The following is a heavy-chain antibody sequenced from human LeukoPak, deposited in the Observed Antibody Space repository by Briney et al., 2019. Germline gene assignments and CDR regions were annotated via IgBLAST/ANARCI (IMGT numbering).Heavy chain of an antibody. D-gene: IGHD6-13*01. V-gene: IGHV3-7*01. CDR2: INQDGSEK. Sequence: GGSLRLSCAASGFTFSSYWMTWVRQAPGKGLEWVANINQDGSEKNYVDPAKGRFTISRDNAKNSLYLQMNSLRAEDTAVYYCATRSSHTSSWYVYLFWDYWGQGALVTVSS. CDR1: GFTFSSYW. J-gene: IGHJ4*02. CDR3: ATRSSHTSSWYVYLFWDY.